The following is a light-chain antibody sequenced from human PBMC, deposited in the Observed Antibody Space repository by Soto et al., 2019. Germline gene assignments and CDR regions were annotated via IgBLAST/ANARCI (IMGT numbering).Light chain of an antibody. CDR3: QQYGSSSWT. CDR2: AAS. Sequence: EIVLTQSPGTLSSSPGERATLSCRASQSVSSTYLAWYQQKPGQAPRLLISAASNRATGIPDRFCGSGSGTDFALTISRLEPEDFAVYYCQQYGSSSWTFGQGTRVEI. CDR1: QSVSSTY. J-gene: IGKJ1*01. V-gene: IGKV3-20*01.